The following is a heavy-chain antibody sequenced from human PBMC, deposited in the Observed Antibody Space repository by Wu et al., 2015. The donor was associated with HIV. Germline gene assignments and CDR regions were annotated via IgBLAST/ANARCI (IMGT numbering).Heavy chain of an antibody. V-gene: IGHV1-24*01. Sequence: QVPLVQSGAEVRKPGASVKVSCKVSGYTLSKLSMHWVRQAPGKGLEWMGGFDPEDGETIYAQKFQGRVTMTEDTSTDTAYMELSSLRSEDTAVYYCATVYLRGLAAGLGVPFDYWGQGTLVTVSS. CDR3: ATVYLRGLAAGLGVPFDY. J-gene: IGHJ4*02. CDR1: GYTLSKLS. D-gene: IGHD6-25*01. CDR2: FDPEDGET.